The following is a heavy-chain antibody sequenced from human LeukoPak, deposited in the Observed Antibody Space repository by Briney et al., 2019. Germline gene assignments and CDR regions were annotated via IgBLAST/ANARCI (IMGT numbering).Heavy chain of an antibody. Sequence: SETLSLTCTVSGDSISDYDWSWIRQPAGKGLEWIGHIHTSGSTNYNPSLKSRITMSVDTSKNQFSLRRSSAIAAETTVYYCAARYSSNYYFFYWG. D-gene: IGHD6-13*01. J-gene: IGHJ4*01. CDR2: IHTSGST. CDR1: GDSISDYD. V-gene: IGHV4-4*07. CDR3: AARYSSNYYFFY.